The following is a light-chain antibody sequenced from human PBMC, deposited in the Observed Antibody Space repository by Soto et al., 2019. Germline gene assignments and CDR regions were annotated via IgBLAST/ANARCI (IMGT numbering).Light chain of an antibody. CDR3: QHYAKSPSIT. Sequence: EIVLTQSPGTLSLSPGERATLSCRASQSVRSAYLAWYQQKPGQAPRLLIYGAYNRISGVPDRFSGSGSGKDFTLTINRLEPEDFAVYYWQHYAKSPSITFGRGTRLEIK. CDR2: GAY. V-gene: IGKV3-20*01. CDR1: QSVRSAY. J-gene: IGKJ5*01.